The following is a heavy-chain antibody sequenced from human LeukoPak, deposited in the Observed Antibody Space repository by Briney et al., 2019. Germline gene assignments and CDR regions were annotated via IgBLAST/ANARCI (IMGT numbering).Heavy chain of an antibody. J-gene: IGHJ4*02. Sequence: PGGSLRLSCAASGFTFSSYWMTWVRQAPGKGLEWVSNISKDGSAKYYVDSVKGRFTISRDNAKNSLYLQMNSLRAEDTAVYYSARVGTMVRRVIRGFDYWGQGTLVTVSS. CDR3: ARVGTMVRRVIRGFDY. D-gene: IGHD3-10*01. CDR2: ISKDGSAK. V-gene: IGHV3-7*01. CDR1: GFTFSSYW.